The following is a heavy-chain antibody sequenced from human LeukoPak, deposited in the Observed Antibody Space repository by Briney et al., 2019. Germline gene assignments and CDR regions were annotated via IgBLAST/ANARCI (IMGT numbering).Heavy chain of an antibody. Sequence: GGSLRLSCAASGFTFSSYAMSWVRQAPGKGLEWVSSISSSSSYIYYADSVKGRFTISRDNAKNSLYLQMNSLRAEDTAVYYCARDRDGNGPNDWGQGTLVTVSS. CDR2: ISSSSSYI. D-gene: IGHD5-24*01. V-gene: IGHV3-21*01. CDR3: ARDRDGNGPND. J-gene: IGHJ4*02. CDR1: GFTFSSYA.